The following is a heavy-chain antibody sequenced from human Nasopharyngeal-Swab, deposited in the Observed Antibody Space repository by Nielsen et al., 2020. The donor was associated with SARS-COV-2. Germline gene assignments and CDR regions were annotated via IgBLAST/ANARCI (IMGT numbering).Heavy chain of an antibody. Sequence: SVKVSCKASGGTFSSYAISWVRQAPGQGLEWMGGIIPIFGTANYAQKFQGRVTITADESTSTAYMELSSLRSEDTAVYYCARDTRITIFGVGIRSYYYYYGMDVWGQGTTVTVSS. D-gene: IGHD3-3*01. CDR2: IIPIFGTA. CDR1: GGTFSSYA. J-gene: IGHJ6*02. V-gene: IGHV1-69*13. CDR3: ARDTRITIFGVGIRSYYYYYGMDV.